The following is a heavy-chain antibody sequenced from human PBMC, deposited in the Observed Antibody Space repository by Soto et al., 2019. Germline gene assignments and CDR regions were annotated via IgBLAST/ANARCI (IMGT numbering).Heavy chain of an antibody. D-gene: IGHD2-2*01. Sequence: GGSLRLSCAASGFTFDDYAMHWVRQAPGKGLEWVSGISWNSGSIGYADSVKGRFTMSRDNAKNSLYLQLNSLRAEDTALYYCAKDGLLEGCSSTSCYVSMVYWGQGTLVTVSS. V-gene: IGHV3-9*01. J-gene: IGHJ4*02. CDR1: GFTFDDYA. CDR3: AKDGLLEGCSSTSCYVSMVY. CDR2: ISWNSGSI.